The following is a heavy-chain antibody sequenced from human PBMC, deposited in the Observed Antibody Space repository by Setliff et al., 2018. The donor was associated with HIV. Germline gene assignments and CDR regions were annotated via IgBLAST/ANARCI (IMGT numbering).Heavy chain of an antibody. Sequence: SETLSLTCTVSGGSIKSSSYYWGWIRQPPGKGLEWIGYIYYSGSTNYNPSLKSRVTISVDTSKNQFSLKLRSVTAADTAVYYCVRTYNDLENYYHHYYYMDVWGKGTTVTVSS. V-gene: IGHV4-61*05. CDR3: VRTYNDLENYYHHYYYMDV. J-gene: IGHJ6*03. D-gene: IGHD1-1*01. CDR1: GGSIKSSSYY. CDR2: IYYSGST.